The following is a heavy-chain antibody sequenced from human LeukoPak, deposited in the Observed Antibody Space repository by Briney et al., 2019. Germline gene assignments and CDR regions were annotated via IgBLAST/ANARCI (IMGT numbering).Heavy chain of an antibody. CDR2: IRQDGSEK. CDR3: ARNYYYGSGSYTPFGY. V-gene: IGHV3-7*01. CDR1: GITFSRSW. J-gene: IGHJ4*02. D-gene: IGHD3-10*01. Sequence: GGSLRLSCVASGITFSRSWMSWVRQTPGKGLEWVAKIRQDGSEKYYMDSVKGRFTISRDNDKNSLYLQMNSLRAEDTAVYYCARNYYYGSGSYTPFGYWGQGTLVTVSS.